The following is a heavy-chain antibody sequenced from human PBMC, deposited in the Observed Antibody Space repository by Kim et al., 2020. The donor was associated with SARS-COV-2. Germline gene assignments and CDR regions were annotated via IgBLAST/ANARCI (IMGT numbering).Heavy chain of an antibody. CDR2: IYSGGST. V-gene: IGHV3-53*01. CDR1: GFTVSSNY. CDR3: ARELLADSYFDY. Sequence: GGSLRLSCAASGFTVSSNYMSWVRQAPGKGLEWVSVIYSGGSTYYADSAKGRFTISRDNSKNTLYLQMNSLRAEDTAVYYCARELLADSYFDYWGQGTLVTVSS. D-gene: IGHD3-3*01. J-gene: IGHJ4*02.